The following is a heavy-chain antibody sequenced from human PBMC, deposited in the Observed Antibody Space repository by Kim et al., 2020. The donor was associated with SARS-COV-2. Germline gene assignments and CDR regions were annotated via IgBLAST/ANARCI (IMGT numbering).Heavy chain of an antibody. V-gene: IGHV1-69*01. CDR3: ARGEYSSGWYVTDY. D-gene: IGHD6-19*01. J-gene: IGHJ4*02. Sequence: ARKFQGRVTIPADEATSTAYMELSSLRSEDTAVYYCARGEYSSGWYVTDYWGQGTLVTVSS.